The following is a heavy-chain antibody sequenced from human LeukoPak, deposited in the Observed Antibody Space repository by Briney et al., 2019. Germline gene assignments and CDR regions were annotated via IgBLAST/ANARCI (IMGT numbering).Heavy chain of an antibody. D-gene: IGHD3-22*01. CDR2: ISAYNGNT. V-gene: IGHV1-18*01. J-gene: IGHJ4*02. CDR3: AIAPNYYDSSGYKIDY. Sequence: GASVKVSCKASGYTFTSYGISWVRQAPGQGLEWMGWISAYNGNTNYEQKLQGRVTMTTDTSTSTAYMELRSLRSDDTAVYYCAIAPNYYDSSGYKIDYWGQGTLVTVSS. CDR1: GYTFTSYG.